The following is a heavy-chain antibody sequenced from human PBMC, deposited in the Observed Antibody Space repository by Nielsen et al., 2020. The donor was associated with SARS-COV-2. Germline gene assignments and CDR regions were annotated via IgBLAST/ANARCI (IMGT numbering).Heavy chain of an antibody. V-gene: IGHV3-33*01. CDR3: ARGGYYDSSGYLSYYGMDV. CDR1: GFTFSSYG. Sequence: GESLKISCAASGFTFSSYGMHWVRQAPGKGLEWVAVIWYDGSNKYYADSVKGRFTISRDNSKNTLYLQMNSLRAEDTAVYYCARGGYYDSSGYLSYYGMDVWGQGTTVIVSS. CDR2: IWYDGSNK. J-gene: IGHJ6*02. D-gene: IGHD3-22*01.